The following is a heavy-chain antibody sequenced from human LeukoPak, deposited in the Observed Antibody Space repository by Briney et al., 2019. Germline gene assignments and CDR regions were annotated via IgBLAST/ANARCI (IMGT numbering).Heavy chain of an antibody. J-gene: IGHJ6*02. V-gene: IGHV3-11*01. D-gene: IGHD3-16*01. CDR3: ARGGSHPVYYYYYGMDV. Sequence: GGSLRLSCAASGFSFSDYYMTWIRQAPGKGLEWVSHISGSGSTIYYADSVKGRFTISRDNAKKSLYLQMNSLRAEDTAVYYCARGGSHPVYYYYYGMDVWGQGTTVTVSS. CDR2: ISGSGSTI. CDR1: GFSFSDYY.